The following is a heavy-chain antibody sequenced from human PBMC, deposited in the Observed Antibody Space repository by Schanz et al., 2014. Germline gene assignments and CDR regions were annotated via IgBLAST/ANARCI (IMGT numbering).Heavy chain of an antibody. CDR1: GGSISSGTYS. V-gene: IGHV4-30-2*01. D-gene: IGHD3-16*02. CDR3: ARGGGPSHYDHVWGNFRYTHFDY. J-gene: IGHJ4*02. CDR2: IYHTGTT. Sequence: QVQLQQWGAGLVKPSQTLSLTCAVSGGSISSGTYSWSWIRQPPGKGLEWIGYIYHTGTTYYSPSLRGRVTISKDRSKNQFFLTLNSLTAADTAVYYCARGGGPSHYDHVWGNFRYTHFDYWGQGTLVTVSS.